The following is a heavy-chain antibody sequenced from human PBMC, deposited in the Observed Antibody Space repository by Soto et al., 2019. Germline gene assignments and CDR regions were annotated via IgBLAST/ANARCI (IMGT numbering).Heavy chain of an antibody. CDR2: INHSGST. CDR3: ATTRYDFWSGYYSSFEP. CDR1: GGSFSGYY. Sequence: ETLSLTCAVYGGSFSGYYWSWIRQPPGKGLEWIGEINHSGSTNYNPSLKSRVTISVDTSKNQFSLELSSVTAADTAVYYCATTRYDFWSGYYSSFEPW. J-gene: IGHJ5*02. V-gene: IGHV4-34*01. D-gene: IGHD3-3*01.